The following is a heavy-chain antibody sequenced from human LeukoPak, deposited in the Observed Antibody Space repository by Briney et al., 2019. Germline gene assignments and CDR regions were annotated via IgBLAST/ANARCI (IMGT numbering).Heavy chain of an antibody. CDR2: IYHSGST. D-gene: IGHD3-16*02. CDR3: AGPSGLGELSTFDC. V-gene: IGHV4-38-2*01. CDR1: GYSISSGYY. J-gene: IGHJ4*02. Sequence: SETLSLTCAVSGYSISSGYYWGWIRQPPGKGLEWIGSIYHSGSTYYNPSLKSRVTISIDTSKNKFYLKLSTVTAADTAVYYCAGPSGLGELSTFDCGGQGTLVTVYS.